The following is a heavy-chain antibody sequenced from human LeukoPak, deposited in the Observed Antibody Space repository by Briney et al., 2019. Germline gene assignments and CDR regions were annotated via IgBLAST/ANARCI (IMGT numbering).Heavy chain of an antibody. CDR2: IYSGGST. CDR3: ARDGPIVDWFDP. Sequence: GGSLRLSCAASGFTVSSNYMSWVRQAPGKGLEWVSVIYSGGSTYYADSVKGRFTISRDNAKNSLYLQMNSLRAEDTAVYYCARDGPIVDWFDPWGQGTLVTVSS. J-gene: IGHJ5*02. V-gene: IGHV3-66*01. CDR1: GFTVSSNY. D-gene: IGHD2-15*01.